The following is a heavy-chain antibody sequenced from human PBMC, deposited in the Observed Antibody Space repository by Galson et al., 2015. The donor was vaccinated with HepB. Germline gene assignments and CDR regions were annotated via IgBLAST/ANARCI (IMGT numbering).Heavy chain of an antibody. CDR3: AVLEYYDFWSGYLSYGMDV. V-gene: IGHV3-30*03. Sequence: LRLSCAASGFTVSSNYMSWVRQAPGKGLEWVSVISYDGSNKYYADSVKGRFTISRDNSKTTLYLQMNSLRAEDTAVYYCAVLEYYDFWSGYLSYGMDVWGQGTTVTVSS. CDR1: GFTVSSNY. CDR2: ISYDGSNK. D-gene: IGHD3-3*01. J-gene: IGHJ6*02.